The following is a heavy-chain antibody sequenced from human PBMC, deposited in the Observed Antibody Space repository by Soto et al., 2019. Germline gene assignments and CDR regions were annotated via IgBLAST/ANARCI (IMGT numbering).Heavy chain of an antibody. J-gene: IGHJ6*02. CDR3: ARDMTDVVVVPAADYYYGMDV. V-gene: IGHV1-18*04. D-gene: IGHD2-2*01. CDR2: ISAYNGNT. Sequence: QVQLVQSGAEVKKPGASVKVSCKASGYTFTSYGISWVRQAPGQGLEWMGWISAYNGNTNYAQKLQGRVTMTTDTSTSTAYMELRSLRSDDTAVYYCARDMTDVVVVPAADYYYGMDVWGQGTTVTVSS. CDR1: GYTFTSYG.